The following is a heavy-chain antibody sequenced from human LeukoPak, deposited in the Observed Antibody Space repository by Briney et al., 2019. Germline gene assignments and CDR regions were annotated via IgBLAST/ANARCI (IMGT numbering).Heavy chain of an antibody. V-gene: IGHV3-23*01. CDR1: GFTFSTNA. D-gene: IGHD1-26*01. Sequence: GGSLRLSCLTSGFTFSTNAMSWVRQAPGKGLEWISGISGSGASTYYADSVTGRFTISRDNSRNTLYLQMNSLRGDDTAVYYCAKDVGKWESLHFSDYWGQGTLVTVSS. J-gene: IGHJ4*02. CDR3: AKDVGKWESLHFSDY. CDR2: ISGSGAST.